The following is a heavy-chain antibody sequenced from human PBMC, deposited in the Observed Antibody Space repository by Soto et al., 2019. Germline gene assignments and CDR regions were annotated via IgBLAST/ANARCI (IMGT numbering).Heavy chain of an antibody. Sequence: ASVKVSCKASGGTFSSYAISWVRQAPGQGLEWMGGIIPIFGTANYAQKFQGRVTITADESTSTAYMELSSLRSEDTAVYYCARGGSKGYCSGGSCYDISWYYGMDVWGQGTTVTVSS. D-gene: IGHD2-15*01. CDR2: IIPIFGTA. V-gene: IGHV1-69*13. J-gene: IGHJ6*02. CDR3: ARGGSKGYCSGGSCYDISWYYGMDV. CDR1: GGTFSSYA.